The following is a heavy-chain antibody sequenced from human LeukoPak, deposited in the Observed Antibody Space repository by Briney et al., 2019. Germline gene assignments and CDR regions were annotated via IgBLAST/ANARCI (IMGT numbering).Heavy chain of an antibody. V-gene: IGHV4-61*08. Sequence: NPSETLSLTCTVSGGSISSGDYSWSWIRQPPGKGLEWIGYIYYSGSTNYNPSLKSRVTISVDTSKNQFSLKLGSVTAADTAVYYCARGGYYDSSGYYPLFDYWGQGTLVTVSS. CDR3: ARGGYYDSSGYYPLFDY. CDR1: GGSISSGDYS. D-gene: IGHD3-22*01. CDR2: IYYSGST. J-gene: IGHJ4*02.